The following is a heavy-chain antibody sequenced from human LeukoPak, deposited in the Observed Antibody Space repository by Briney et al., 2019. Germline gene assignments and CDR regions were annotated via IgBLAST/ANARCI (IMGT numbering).Heavy chain of an antibody. CDR1: GGSISSGGYY. D-gene: IGHD1-26*01. CDR2: IYYSGST. Sequence: SSETPSLTCTVSGGSISSGGYYWSWIRQHPGKGLEWIGYIYYSGSTYYNPSLKSRVTISVDTSKNQFSLKLSSVTAADTAVYYCARVAVGARGFDYWGQGTLVTVSS. V-gene: IGHV4-31*03. CDR3: ARVAVGARGFDY. J-gene: IGHJ4*02.